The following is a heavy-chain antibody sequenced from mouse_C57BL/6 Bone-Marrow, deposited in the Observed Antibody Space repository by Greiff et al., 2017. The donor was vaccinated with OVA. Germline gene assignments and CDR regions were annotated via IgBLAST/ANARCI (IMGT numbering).Heavy chain of an antibody. CDR3: ASLYYGSSHYFDY. CDR1: GYSITSGYY. V-gene: IGHV3-6*01. Sequence: EVKLQQSGPGLVKPSQSLSLTCSVTGYSITSGYYWNWIRQFPGNKLEWMGYISYDGSNNYNPSLKNRISITRDTSKNQFFLKLNSVTTEDTATYYCASLYYGSSHYFDYWGQGTTLTVSS. J-gene: IGHJ2*01. D-gene: IGHD1-1*01. CDR2: ISYDGSN.